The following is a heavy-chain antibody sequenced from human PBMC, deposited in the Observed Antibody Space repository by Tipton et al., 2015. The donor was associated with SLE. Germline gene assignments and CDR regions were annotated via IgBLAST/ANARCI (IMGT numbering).Heavy chain of an antibody. CDR2: IYHSGST. CDR3: ARGRWQEYFQH. CDR1: GGSISSGYY. D-gene: IGHD5-24*01. J-gene: IGHJ1*01. V-gene: IGHV4-38-2*02. Sequence: TLSLTCTVSGGSISSGYYWGWIRQPPGKGLEWIGSIYHSGSTHYNPPLKSRGTISVDTSKNQFSLKLSSVTAADTAVYYCARGRWQEYFQHWGQGTLVTVSS.